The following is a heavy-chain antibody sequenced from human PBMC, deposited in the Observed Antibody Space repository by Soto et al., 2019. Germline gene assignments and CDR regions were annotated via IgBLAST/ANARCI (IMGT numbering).Heavy chain of an antibody. D-gene: IGHD3-10*01. CDR3: AKDGSGSPTHFDY. Sequence: GGSLRLSCAASGFTFYNYAMTWVRQAPGKGLEWVSGISGSGATTYYADSVKGRFTISRDNSKNTLYLQMNSLRAEDTAVYYCAKDGSGSPTHFDYWGQGTLVTVSS. CDR2: ISGSGATT. CDR1: GFTFYNYA. V-gene: IGHV3-23*01. J-gene: IGHJ4*02.